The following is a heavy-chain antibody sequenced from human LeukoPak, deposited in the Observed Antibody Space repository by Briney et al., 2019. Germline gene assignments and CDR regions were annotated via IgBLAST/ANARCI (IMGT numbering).Heavy chain of an antibody. Sequence: GGSLRLSCASSGFTFISYSMTWVRQAPGKGLEWVSGISGSGGTTNYADSVRGRFTISRDNSKNTLYLQMNSLRAEDTAVYYCAKRLASGNTGGYFQHWGQGTLVTVSS. CDR1: GFTFISYS. J-gene: IGHJ1*01. CDR3: AKRLASGNTGGYFQH. CDR2: ISGSGGTT. V-gene: IGHV3-23*01. D-gene: IGHD3-10*01.